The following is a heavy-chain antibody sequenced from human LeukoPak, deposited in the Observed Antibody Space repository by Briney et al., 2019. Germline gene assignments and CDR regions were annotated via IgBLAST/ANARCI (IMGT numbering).Heavy chain of an antibody. CDR2: IRSKAYSGTT. CDR1: GFTFGDYA. D-gene: IGHD6-13*01. J-gene: IGHJ4*02. CDR3: SRGGPGYSSSWYGTYFDC. Sequence: GGSLRLSCTASGFTFGDYAMSWFRQAPGKGLEWVGFIRSKAYSGTTEYAASVKGRFTISRDDSKSIAYLQVNSLKTEDTAVYYCSRGGPGYSSSWYGTYFDCWGQGTLVTVSS. V-gene: IGHV3-49*03.